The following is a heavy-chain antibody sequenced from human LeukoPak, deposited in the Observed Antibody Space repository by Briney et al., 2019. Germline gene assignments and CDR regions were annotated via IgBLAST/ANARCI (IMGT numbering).Heavy chain of an antibody. V-gene: IGHV4-34*01. CDR2: INHSGST. J-gene: IGHJ4*02. CDR1: GGSFSGYY. D-gene: IGHD3-10*01. Sequence: SETLSLTCAVYGGSFSGYYWSWIRQPPGKGLEWIGEINHSGSTNYNPSLKSRVTISVDTSKNQFSLKLSSVTAADTAVYYCASTMVRGVIGYWGQGTLVTVSS. CDR3: ASTMVRGVIGY.